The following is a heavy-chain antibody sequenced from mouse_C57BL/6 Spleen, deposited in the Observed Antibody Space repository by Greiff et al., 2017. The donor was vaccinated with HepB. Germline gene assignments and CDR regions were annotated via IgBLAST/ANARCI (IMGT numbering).Heavy chain of an antibody. J-gene: IGHJ2*01. D-gene: IGHD1-1*01. CDR1: GYTFTSYW. V-gene: IGHV1-69*01. Sequence: VQLQQPGAELVMPGASVKLSCKASGYTFTSYWMHWVKQRPGQGLEWIGEIDPSDSYTNYNQKFKGKSTLTVDKSSSTAYMQLSSLTSEDSAVYYFAREDTTVGFDYWGQGTTLTVSS. CDR2: IDPSDSYT. CDR3: AREDTTVGFDY.